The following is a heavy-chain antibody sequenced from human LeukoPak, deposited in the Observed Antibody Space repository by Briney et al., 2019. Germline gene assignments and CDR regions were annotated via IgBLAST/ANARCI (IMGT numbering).Heavy chain of an antibody. D-gene: IGHD5-12*01. CDR3: ARGDRGYSGYADY. J-gene: IGHJ4*02. Sequence: SETLSLTCTVSGVSITTYYWSWIRQPPGKGLEWIGYIYHSGSTNYNPSLKSRVTISVDTSKNQFSLKRSSVTAADTAVYYCARGDRGYSGYADYWGQGTLVTVSS. V-gene: IGHV4-59*13. CDR1: GVSITTYY. CDR2: IYHSGST.